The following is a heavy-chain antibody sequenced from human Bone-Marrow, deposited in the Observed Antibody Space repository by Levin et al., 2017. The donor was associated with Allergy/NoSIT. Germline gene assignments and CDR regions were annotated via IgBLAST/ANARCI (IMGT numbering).Heavy chain of an antibody. J-gene: IGHJ4*02. V-gene: IGHV3-21*01. CDR2: ISSSSSYI. CDR1: GFTFSSYS. CDR3: ARVSSHDYGDYEGDMDY. Sequence: AGGSLRLSCAASGFTFSSYSMNWVRQAPGKGLEWVSSISSSSSYIYYADSVKGRFTISRDNAKNSLYLQMNSLRAEDTAVYYCARVSSHDYGDYEGDMDYWGQGTLVTVSS. D-gene: IGHD4-17*01.